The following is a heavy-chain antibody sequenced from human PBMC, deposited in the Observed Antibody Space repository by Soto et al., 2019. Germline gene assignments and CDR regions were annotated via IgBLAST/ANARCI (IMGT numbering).Heavy chain of an antibody. Sequence: QVQLVESGGGLVKPGGSLRLSCAASGFTFSDYYMNWIRQAPGKGLEWVSYISSSGSTIYYADSVKGRFTISRDNAKNSLYLQMNSLRAEDTAVYYCARDNVRYCSSTSCYFDYYYYYGMDVWGQGTTVTVSS. V-gene: IGHV3-11*04. CDR1: GFTFSDYY. J-gene: IGHJ6*02. CDR2: ISSSGSTI. CDR3: ARDNVRYCSSTSCYFDYYYYYGMDV. D-gene: IGHD2-2*01.